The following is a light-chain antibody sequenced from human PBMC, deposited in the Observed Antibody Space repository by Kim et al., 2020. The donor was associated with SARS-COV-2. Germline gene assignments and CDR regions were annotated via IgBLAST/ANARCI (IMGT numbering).Light chain of an antibody. V-gene: IGLV2-11*01. CDR2: DVS. CDR3: CSYAASYTWV. Sequence: QSALTQPRSVSGSPGQSVTISCTGTSSDVGGYNYVSWYQQHPGKAPKLMIYDVSQRPSGFPDRFSGSRSGNTASLTISGLQAEDEADYYCCSYAASYTWVFGGGTKLTVL. J-gene: IGLJ3*02. CDR1: SSDVGGYNY.